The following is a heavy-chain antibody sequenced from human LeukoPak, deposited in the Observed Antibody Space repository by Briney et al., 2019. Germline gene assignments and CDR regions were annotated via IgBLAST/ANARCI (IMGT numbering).Heavy chain of an antibody. Sequence: PGGSLRLSCAASGFTFSSYAMNWVRQAPGKGLEWVSAISGSGDSTYYADSAKGRFTISRDNSKNTLYLQMNSLRAEDTAVYYCAKDALSGSYFYYYYYMDVWGKGTTVTVSS. CDR3: AKDALSGSYFYYYYYMDV. CDR2: ISGSGDST. J-gene: IGHJ6*03. D-gene: IGHD1-26*01. V-gene: IGHV3-23*01. CDR1: GFTFSSYA.